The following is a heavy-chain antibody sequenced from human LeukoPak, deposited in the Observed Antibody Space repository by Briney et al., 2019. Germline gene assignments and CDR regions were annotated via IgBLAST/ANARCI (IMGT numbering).Heavy chain of an antibody. CDR1: GFTFSSYG. J-gene: IGHJ4*02. CDR2: ISWNSGSI. D-gene: IGHD6-19*01. V-gene: IGHV3-9*01. CDR3: AKDMSSGWYGSGSSLAY. Sequence: GGSLRLSCAASGFTFSSYGMHWVRQAPGKGLEWVSGISWNSGSIGYADSVKGRFTISRDNAKNSLYLQMNSLRAEDTALYYCAKDMSSGWYGSGSSLAYWGQGTLVTVSS.